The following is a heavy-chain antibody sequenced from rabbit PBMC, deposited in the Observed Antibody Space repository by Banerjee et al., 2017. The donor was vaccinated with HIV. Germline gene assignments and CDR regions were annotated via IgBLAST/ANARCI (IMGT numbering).Heavy chain of an antibody. J-gene: IGHJ4*01. CDR1: GFSFSGSYY. CDR3: ARRSAGVGSGYDYGQFNL. V-gene: IGHV1S40*01. Sequence: QSLEESGGDLVKPGASLTLTCTASGFSFSGSYYMCWVRQAPGKGLEWIACIYAGSSGSTYYASWAKGRFTISKTSSTTVTLQMTSLTAADTATYFCARRSAGVGSGYDYGQFNLWGPGTLVTVS. CDR2: IYAGSSGST. D-gene: IGHD6-1*01.